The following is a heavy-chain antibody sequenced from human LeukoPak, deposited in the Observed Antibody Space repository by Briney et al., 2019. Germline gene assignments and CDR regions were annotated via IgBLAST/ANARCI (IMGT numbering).Heavy chain of an antibody. J-gene: IGHJ4*02. CDR2: IKQDGSEK. CDR3: ARSGPLMVPAANFDY. V-gene: IGHV3-7*01. D-gene: IGHD2-2*01. CDR1: GFTFSSYW. Sequence: PGGSLRLSCAASGFTFSSYWMSWVRQAPGKGLEWVANIKQDGSEKYYVDSVKGRFTISRDNAKNSLYLQMNSLRAEDTAVYYCARSGPLMVPAANFDYWGQGTLVTVSS.